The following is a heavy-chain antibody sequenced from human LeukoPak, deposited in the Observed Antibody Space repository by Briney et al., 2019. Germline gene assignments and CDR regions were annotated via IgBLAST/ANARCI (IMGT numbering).Heavy chain of an antibody. D-gene: IGHD6-13*01. V-gene: IGHV3-30-3*01. CDR1: GFTFSSYA. J-gene: IGHJ3*02. CDR3: ALRQLIAAARASDAFDI. Sequence: AGGSLRLSCAASGFTFSSYAMHWVRQAPGKGLEWVAVISYDGSNKYYADSVKGRFTISRDNSKNTLYLQMNSLRAEDTAVYYCALRQLIAAARASDAFDIWGQGTMVTVSS. CDR2: ISYDGSNK.